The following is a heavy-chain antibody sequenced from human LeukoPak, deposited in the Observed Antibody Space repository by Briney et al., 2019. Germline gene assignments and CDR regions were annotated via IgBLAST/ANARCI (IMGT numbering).Heavy chain of an antibody. D-gene: IGHD2-8*01. Sequence: PGGSLRLSCAASGFTFSGSDIHWVRQASGKGLEWIGRIKTKAESYATAYVVSVTGRFTISRDDSKSTAFLQMNSLKTEDTAVYYCSRGVFTADWHLDRWGRGTLVTVS. CDR1: GFTFSGSD. CDR2: IKTKAESYAT. J-gene: IGHJ2*01. V-gene: IGHV3-73*01. CDR3: SRGVFTADWHLDR.